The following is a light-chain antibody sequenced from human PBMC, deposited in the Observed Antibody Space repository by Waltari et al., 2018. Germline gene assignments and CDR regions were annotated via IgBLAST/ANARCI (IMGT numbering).Light chain of an antibody. CDR1: QTMNNNF. J-gene: IGKJ4*01. CDR2: GAS. V-gene: IGKV3-20*01. Sequence: IVLTQSPDTRVWAQGQVAHLPCTASQTMNNNFLVWYQQKPGQAPRLITHGASSRATAFPDRFSGSGSGTDFTLTISSLQPEDAAEYYCQQYDGSVLTFGGGTKVDI. CDR3: QQYDGSVLT.